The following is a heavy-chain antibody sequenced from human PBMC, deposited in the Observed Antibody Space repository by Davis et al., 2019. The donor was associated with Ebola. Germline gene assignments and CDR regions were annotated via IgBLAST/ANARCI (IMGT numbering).Heavy chain of an antibody. Sequence: SETLSLTCTVSGGSISSYHWSWIRQPPGKGLEWIGHVYYSENTNYNPSLKSRVTISVDTSKNQVSLKLSSVTAADTAVYYCARGNYGDYIVLYYYNMDVWGQGTTVTVSS. D-gene: IGHD4-17*01. J-gene: IGHJ6*02. CDR1: GGSISSYH. V-gene: IGHV4-59*01. CDR2: VYYSENT. CDR3: ARGNYGDYIVLYYYNMDV.